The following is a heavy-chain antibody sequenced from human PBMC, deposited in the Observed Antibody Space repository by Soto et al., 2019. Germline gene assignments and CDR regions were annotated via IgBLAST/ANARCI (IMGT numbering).Heavy chain of an antibody. CDR2: ISFDGSNK. CDR3: ARLPGALVAVLYIYPLDGREAMSDVDV. CDR1: GFTFNYYP. J-gene: IGHJ6*02. Sequence: QMQLVESGGGVVQPGESLRLSCAASGFTFNYYPMHWVRQTPGKGLEWVPVISFDGSNKYYADSVKRRFTISRDHSKNMSYLQMNSLRAEDASVYYCARLPGALVAVLYIYPLDGREAMSDVDVWGQGTTVSVSS. D-gene: IGHD6-19*01. V-gene: IGHV3-30-3*01.